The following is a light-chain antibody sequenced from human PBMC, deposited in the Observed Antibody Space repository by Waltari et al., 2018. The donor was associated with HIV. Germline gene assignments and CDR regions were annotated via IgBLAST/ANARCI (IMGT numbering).Light chain of an antibody. J-gene: IGLJ1*01. CDR2: DVT. V-gene: IGLV2-11*01. CDR3: CSYAGRYTYV. CDR1: SSDVGGYNY. Sequence: QSALTKPRPVSGSPGQSVTISCTGTSSDVGGYNYVSWYQHHPGKAPKFMIYDVTKRPSGVPDRFSGSKSGNTASLTISGLQAEDEADYYCCSYAGRYTYVFGTGTKVTVL.